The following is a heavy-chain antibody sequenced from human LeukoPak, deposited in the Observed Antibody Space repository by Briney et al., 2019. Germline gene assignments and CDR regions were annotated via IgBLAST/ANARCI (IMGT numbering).Heavy chain of an antibody. D-gene: IGHD3-10*01. CDR2: IHPRSRDT. J-gene: IGHJ4*02. V-gene: IGHV1-2*02. CDR1: GYSFTAFY. CDR3: ARDGEYGSGSYYRGCFDY. Sequence: ASVKVSRKASGYSFTAFYIHWLRQAPAQGLDWMGGIHPRSRDTNYAQKVQGRVTKNRDTSINTAYMDLNTLRSDDTAVYYCARDGEYGSGSYYRGCFDYWGPGPLVTASS.